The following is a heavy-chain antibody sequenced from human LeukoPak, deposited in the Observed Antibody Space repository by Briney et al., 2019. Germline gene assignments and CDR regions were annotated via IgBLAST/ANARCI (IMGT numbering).Heavy chain of an antibody. V-gene: IGHV3-7*01. Sequence: GGSLRLSCAASGFTFSSYWMSWVRQAPGKGLEWVANIKQDGSEKYYVDSVKGRFTISRDNSKSTLYLQMNSLRVEDTAVYYCAAGRGSGGGHTSYFDYWGQGTLVTVSS. D-gene: IGHD2-15*01. J-gene: IGHJ4*02. CDR1: GFTFSSYW. CDR3: AAGRGSGGGHTSYFDY. CDR2: IKQDGSEK.